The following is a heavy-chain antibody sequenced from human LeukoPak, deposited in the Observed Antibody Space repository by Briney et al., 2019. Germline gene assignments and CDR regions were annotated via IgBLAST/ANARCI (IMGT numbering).Heavy chain of an antibody. J-gene: IGHJ6*02. CDR2: IHHSGST. D-gene: IGHD4-17*01. CDR1: GGSISSSNW. CDR3: ARVPTVTLYYYYYGMDV. V-gene: IGHV4-4*02. Sequence: SGTLSLTCAVSGGSISSSNWWSWVRQSPGKGLEWIAEIHHSGSTDYNPSLKSRVTISVDTSKNQFSLKLSSVTAADTAVYYCARVPTVTLYYYYYGMDVWGQGTTVTVSS.